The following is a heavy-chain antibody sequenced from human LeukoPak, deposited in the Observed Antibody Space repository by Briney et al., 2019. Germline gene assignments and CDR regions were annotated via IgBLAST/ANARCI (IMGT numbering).Heavy chain of an antibody. CDR1: GDNFSSSA. V-gene: IGHV1-69*04. Sequence: SVKVSCKASGDNFSSSAISWVRQAPGQGLEWMGRIIPILNIPNYTQKFQGRVTITADKSTSTAYMELSSLRSEDTAVYYCARDQPRARYIDYWGQGTLVTVSS. CDR3: ARDQPRARYIDY. CDR2: IIPILNIP. J-gene: IGHJ4*02. D-gene: IGHD5-12*01.